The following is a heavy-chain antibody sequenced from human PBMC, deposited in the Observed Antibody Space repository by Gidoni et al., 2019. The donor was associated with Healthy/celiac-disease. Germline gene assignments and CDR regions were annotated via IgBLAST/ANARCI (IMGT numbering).Heavy chain of an antibody. CDR1: GGSISSSSYY. J-gene: IGHJ3*02. D-gene: IGHD4-17*01. CDR2: IYYSGST. V-gene: IGHV4-39*01. Sequence: QLQLQESGPGLVKPSETLSLTCPVSGGSISSSSYYWGWIRQPPGKGLGWIGSIYYSGSTYYNPSLKSRVTISVDTSKNQFSLKLSSVTAADTAVYYCARQGMTTVTTADAFDIWGQGTMVTVSS. CDR3: ARQGMTTVTTADAFDI.